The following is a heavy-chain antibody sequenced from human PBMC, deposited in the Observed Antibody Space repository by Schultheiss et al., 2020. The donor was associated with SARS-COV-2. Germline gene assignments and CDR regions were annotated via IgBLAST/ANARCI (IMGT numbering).Heavy chain of an antibody. CDR3: ARSSSGWFGDAFDI. Sequence: GGSLRLSCVASGFTFSSYEMNWVRQAPGKGLEWVGRIKSKTDGGTTDYAAPVKGRFTISRDNSKNTLYLQMNSLRAEDTAVYYCARSSSGWFGDAFDIWGQGTMVTVSS. D-gene: IGHD6-19*01. CDR1: GFTFSSYE. V-gene: IGHV3-15*01. CDR2: IKSKTDGGTT. J-gene: IGHJ3*02.